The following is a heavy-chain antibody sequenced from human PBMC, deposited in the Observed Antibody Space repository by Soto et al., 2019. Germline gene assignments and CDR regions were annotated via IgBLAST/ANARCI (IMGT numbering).Heavy chain of an antibody. CDR3: ARQNCSGGSCYSHYYYYMDV. Sequence: SETLSLTCTVSGGSISSYYWSWIRQPPGKGLEWIGYIYYSGSTNYNPSLKSRVTISVDTSKNQFSLKLSSVTAADTAVYYCARQNCSGGSCYSHYYYYMDVWGKGTTVTVSS. CDR1: GGSISSYY. V-gene: IGHV4-59*01. J-gene: IGHJ6*03. CDR2: IYYSGST. D-gene: IGHD2-15*01.